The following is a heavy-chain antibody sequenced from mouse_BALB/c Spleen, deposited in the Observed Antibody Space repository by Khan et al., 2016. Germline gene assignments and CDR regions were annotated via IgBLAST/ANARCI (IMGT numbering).Heavy chain of an antibody. CDR3: APYGNILAWFAY. CDR2: IDPDNGNT. CDR1: GLDIKDFY. D-gene: IGHD2-1*01. J-gene: IGHJ3*01. Sequence: VQLQQSGAELVRSGASVKLSCTATGLDIKDFYLHWVKQRPEQGLEWIGWIDPDNGNTEYDPNFQGKATMTADTSSNTAYLHLSSLTSEDTAVXYCAPYGNILAWFAYWGQGTLVTVSA. V-gene: IGHV14-4*02.